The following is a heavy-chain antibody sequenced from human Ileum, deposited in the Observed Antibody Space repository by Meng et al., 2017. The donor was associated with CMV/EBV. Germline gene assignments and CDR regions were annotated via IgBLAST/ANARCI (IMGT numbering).Heavy chain of an antibody. CDR1: GDFIRGGGFY. D-gene: IGHD3-16*01. Sequence: QVHLQESGPGLVKPSQTLSLTCAVSGDFIRGGGFYWTWIRQPPGKALEWIGYIYFSGSTYYNPSLKSRVTISVDTAKNQFSLNLNSVTAADTAVYYCARGPGGDWFDPWGQGTLVTVSS. V-gene: IGHV4-30-4*01. CDR2: IYFSGST. J-gene: IGHJ5*02. CDR3: ARGPGGDWFDP.